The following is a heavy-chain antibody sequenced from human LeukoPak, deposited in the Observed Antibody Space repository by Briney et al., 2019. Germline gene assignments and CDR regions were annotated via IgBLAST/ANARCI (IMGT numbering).Heavy chain of an antibody. CDR3: ARDRYSNYEGWFDP. CDR2: INHSGST. CDR1: GGSISSSNYY. Sequence: SETLSLTCTVSGGSISSSNYYWGWIRQPPGKGLEWIGEINHSGSTNYNPSLKSRVTISVDTSKNQFSLKLSSVTAADTAVYYCARDRYSNYEGWFDPWGQGTLVTVSS. J-gene: IGHJ5*02. V-gene: IGHV4-39*07. D-gene: IGHD4-11*01.